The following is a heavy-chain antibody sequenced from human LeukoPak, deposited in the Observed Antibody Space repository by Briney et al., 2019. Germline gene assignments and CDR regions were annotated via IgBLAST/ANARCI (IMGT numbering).Heavy chain of an antibody. CDR3: ARVEVYYYYMDV. Sequence: GGSLRLSCAASGFTFSSYSMNWVRQAPGKGLEWVSSISSSSSYIYYADSVKGRFTISRDNAKNSLYLQMNSLRAEDTAVYYCARVEVYYYYMDVWGKGTTVTVSS. V-gene: IGHV3-21*01. CDR1: GFTFSSYS. CDR2: ISSSSSYI. J-gene: IGHJ6*03.